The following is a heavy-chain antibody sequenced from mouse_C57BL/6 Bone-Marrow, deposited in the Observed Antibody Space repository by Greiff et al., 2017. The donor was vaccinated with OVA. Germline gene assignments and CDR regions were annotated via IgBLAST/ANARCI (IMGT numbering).Heavy chain of an antibody. CDR3: AKPYSNSFAY. J-gene: IGHJ3*01. D-gene: IGHD2-5*01. V-gene: IGHV1-59*01. CDR2: IDPYDSYT. CDR1: GYTFTSYW. Sequence: VKLQQPGAELVRPGTSVKLSCKASGYTFTSYWMHWVKQRPGQGLEWIGVIDPYDSYTNYNQKFKGKATLTVDTSSSTAYMQLSSLTSEDSAVYDCAKPYSNSFAYWGQGTLVTVSA.